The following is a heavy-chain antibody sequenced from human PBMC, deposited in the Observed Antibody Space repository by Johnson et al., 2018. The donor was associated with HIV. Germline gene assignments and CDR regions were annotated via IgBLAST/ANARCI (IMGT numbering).Heavy chain of an antibody. CDR2: ISYDGSSK. CDR3: ATKGGAYFTAHAAFDI. V-gene: IGHV3-30*03. J-gene: IGHJ3*02. CDR1: GFTFTTYG. D-gene: IGHD3-16*01. Sequence: QVQLVESGGGVVQPGRSLRLSCAASGFTFTTYGMHWVRQAPGKGLEWVAFISYDGSSKYYADSVKGRFTISRDNSKHTLDLQMKSLRGEDTAVYYCATKGGAYFTAHAAFDIWGQGTMVTVSS.